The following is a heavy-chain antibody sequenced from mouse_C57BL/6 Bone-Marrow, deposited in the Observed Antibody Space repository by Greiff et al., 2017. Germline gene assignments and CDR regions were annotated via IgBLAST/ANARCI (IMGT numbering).Heavy chain of an antibody. Sequence: QVQLKESGAELARPGASVKLSCKASGYTFTSYGISWVKQRTGQGLEWIGEIYPRSGNTYYNEKFKGKATLTADKSSSTAYMELRSLTSEDSAVYFCARWGDYGSSHDCWGQGTTLTVSS. J-gene: IGHJ2*01. CDR1: GYTFTSYG. CDR2: IYPRSGNT. CDR3: ARWGDYGSSHDC. V-gene: IGHV1-81*01. D-gene: IGHD1-1*01.